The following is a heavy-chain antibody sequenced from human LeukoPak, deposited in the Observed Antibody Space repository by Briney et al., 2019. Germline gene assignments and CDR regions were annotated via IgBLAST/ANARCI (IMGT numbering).Heavy chain of an antibody. D-gene: IGHD3-3*01. CDR2: TRNKANSYTT. CDR1: GFTFRNYA. CDR3: ARRKIEYYDFWSGYHFDY. V-gene: IGHV3-72*01. J-gene: IGHJ4*02. Sequence: GGSLRLSCAASGFTFRNYAMNWVRQAPGKGLEWVGRTRNKANSYTTEYAASVKGRFTISRDDSKNSLYLQMNSLKTEDTAVYYCARRKIEYYDFWSGYHFDYWGQGTLVTVSS.